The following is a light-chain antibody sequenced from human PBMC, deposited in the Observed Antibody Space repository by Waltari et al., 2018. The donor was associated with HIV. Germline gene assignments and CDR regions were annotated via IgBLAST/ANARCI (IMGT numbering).Light chain of an antibody. CDR2: HDP. CDR1: NIGTKT. CDR3: QVWDSSRDHYV. V-gene: IGLV3-21*01. Sequence: SYVLTQPPSVSVAPGQTAHVTCAGNNIGTKTVHWYQQSPGQAPVLVIHHDPDRPSGIPERVSGSSSGNTATLTSSRVEAGDEADDYCQVWDSSRDHYVFGTGTKVTVL. J-gene: IGLJ1*01.